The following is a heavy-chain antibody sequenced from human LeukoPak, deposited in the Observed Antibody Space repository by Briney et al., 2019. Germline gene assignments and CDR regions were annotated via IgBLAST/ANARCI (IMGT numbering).Heavy chain of an antibody. J-gene: IGHJ4*02. D-gene: IGHD2-2*01. Sequence: SETLSLTCTVSGGSISSSSYYWGWIRQPPGKGLEWIGSIYYSGSTYYNPSLKRRVTISVDTSKNQFSLKLSSVTAADTAVYYCARVGSDIVVVYGGDHFDYWGQGTLVTVSS. CDR1: GGSISSSSYY. CDR2: IYYSGST. V-gene: IGHV4-39*07. CDR3: ARVGSDIVVVYGGDHFDY.